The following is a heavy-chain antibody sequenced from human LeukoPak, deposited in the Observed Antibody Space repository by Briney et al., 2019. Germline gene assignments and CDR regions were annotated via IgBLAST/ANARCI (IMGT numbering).Heavy chain of an antibody. CDR3: ARLVVVIHNWFDP. V-gene: IGHV4-30-4*01. CDR2: IYYSGST. Sequence: SETLSLTCTVSGGSISSGDYYWSWIRQPPGKGLEWIGYIYYSGSTYYNPSLKSRVTISVDTSKNQFSLKLSPVTAADTAVYYCARLVVVIHNWFDPWGQGTLVTVSS. D-gene: IGHD3-22*01. CDR1: GGSISSGDYY. J-gene: IGHJ5*02.